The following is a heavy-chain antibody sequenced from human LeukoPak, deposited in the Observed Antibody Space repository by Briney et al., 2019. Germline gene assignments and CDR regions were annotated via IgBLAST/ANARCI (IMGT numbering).Heavy chain of an antibody. V-gene: IGHV4-39*01. J-gene: IGHJ4*02. CDR3: TRRPAGNALEG. Sequence: PSETLSLTCTVSGGSISSNNYYWGWIRQPPGKGLEWIGSIYYSGSTYYNPSLKSRVTISVDTSKNQFSLKLSSVTAADTAVYYCTRRPAGNALEGWGQGTLVTVSS. CDR2: IYYSGST. D-gene: IGHD3-3*01. CDR1: GGSISSNNYY.